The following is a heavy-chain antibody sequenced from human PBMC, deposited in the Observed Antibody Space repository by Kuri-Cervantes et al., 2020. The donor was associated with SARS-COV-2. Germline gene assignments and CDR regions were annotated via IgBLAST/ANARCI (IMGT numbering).Heavy chain of an antibody. D-gene: IGHD3-10*01. Sequence: GSLRLSCAASGFTFSSYGMHWVRQPPGKGLEWIGEIHRTGTTNYNPPLESRVTISVDRSKNQFSLTLRSVTAADTAVYYCAFNYGTGSYFYWGQGTLVTVSS. V-gene: IGHV4-34*08. CDR3: AFNYGTGSYFY. CDR1: GFTFSSYG. J-gene: IGHJ4*02. CDR2: IHRTGTT.